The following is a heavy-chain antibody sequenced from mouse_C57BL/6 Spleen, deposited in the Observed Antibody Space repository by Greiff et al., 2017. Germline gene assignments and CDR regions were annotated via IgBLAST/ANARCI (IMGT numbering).Heavy chain of an antibody. V-gene: IGHV1-82*01. J-gene: IGHJ3*01. Sequence: VQRVESGPALVKPGASVKISCKASGYAFSSSWMNWVKQRPGKGLEWIGRIYPGDGDTNYNGKFKGKATLTADKSSSTAYMQLSSLTSEDSAVYFCARGGWGFADWGQGTLVTVSA. CDR3: ARGGWGFAD. CDR2: IYPGDGDT. D-gene: IGHD2-3*01. CDR1: GYAFSSSW.